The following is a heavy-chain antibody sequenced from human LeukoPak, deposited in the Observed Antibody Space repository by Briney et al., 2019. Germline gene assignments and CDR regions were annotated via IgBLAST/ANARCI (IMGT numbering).Heavy chain of an antibody. V-gene: IGHV3-7*01. CDR3: AMSGYGRQGSSDY. CDR2: INRDGSEK. Sequence: GGSLRLSCAASGFTFSSYSMSWVRQAPGKGLEWVANINRDGSEKNYVDSVKGRFTISRDNAKNSLYLQMNSLRAEDTAVYYCAMSGYGRQGSSDYWGQGTLVTVSS. CDR1: GFTFSSYS. J-gene: IGHJ4*02. D-gene: IGHD5-12*01.